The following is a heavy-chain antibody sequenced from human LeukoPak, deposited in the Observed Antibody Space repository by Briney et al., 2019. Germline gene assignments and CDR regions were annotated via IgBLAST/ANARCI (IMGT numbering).Heavy chain of an antibody. D-gene: IGHD2-2*01. CDR1: GFIFSSYG. Sequence: PGGSLRLSCAASGFIFSSYGMHWVRQAPGKGLEWVAFIRYEGSNKYYADSVKGRFTISRDNSKNTLYLQMNSLRAEDTAVYYCANKEGQHMDVWGKGTTVTVSS. J-gene: IGHJ6*03. CDR3: ANKEGQHMDV. CDR2: IRYEGSNK. V-gene: IGHV3-30*02.